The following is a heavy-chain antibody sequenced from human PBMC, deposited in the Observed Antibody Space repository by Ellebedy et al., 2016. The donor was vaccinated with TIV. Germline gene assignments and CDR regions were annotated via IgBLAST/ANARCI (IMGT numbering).Heavy chain of an antibody. CDR2: INQDGSEK. J-gene: IGHJ4*02. CDR3: ARAVGGSSSL. Sequence: GESPKISCAASGFTLSSYWMSWVRQAPGKGLEWVANINQDGSEKYYVDSVKGRFSISRDNAKNSLYLQMNSLRAEDTAVYYCARAVGGSSSLWGQGTLVTVSS. CDR1: GFTLSSYW. V-gene: IGHV3-7*03. D-gene: IGHD6-13*01.